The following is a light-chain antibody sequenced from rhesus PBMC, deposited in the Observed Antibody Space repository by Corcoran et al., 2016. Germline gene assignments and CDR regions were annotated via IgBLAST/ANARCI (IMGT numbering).Light chain of an antibody. V-gene: IGKV1-28*03. Sequence: DIQMTQSPSSLSASVGDTVTITCRASQGISSYLNWFQQKPGKAPKLLIYDASSLERGVPSRFSGSGCGTDFTLPISSLQPEDFAAYSCLQHNSYPFTFGPGTKLDIK. J-gene: IGKJ3*01. CDR2: DAS. CDR1: QGISSY. CDR3: LQHNSYPFT.